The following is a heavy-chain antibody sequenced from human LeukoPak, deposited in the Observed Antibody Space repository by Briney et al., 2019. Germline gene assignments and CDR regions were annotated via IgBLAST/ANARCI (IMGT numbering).Heavy chain of an antibody. D-gene: IGHD4-17*01. V-gene: IGHV3-20*04. CDR1: GFTFDDYG. CDR3: ARDKADLDYGDED. J-gene: IGHJ4*02. CDR2: INWNGGNT. Sequence: GGSLRLSCAASGFTFDDYGMSWVRQAPGKGLEWVSGINWNGGNTGYADPVKGRFTISRDNAKNSLYLQMNSLRAEDTALYYCARDKADLDYGDEDWGQGTLVTVSS.